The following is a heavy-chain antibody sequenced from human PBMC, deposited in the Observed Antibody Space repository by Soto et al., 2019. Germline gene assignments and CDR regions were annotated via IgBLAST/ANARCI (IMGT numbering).Heavy chain of an antibody. J-gene: IGHJ3*02. D-gene: IGHD3-22*01. CDR1: GFTFSSYW. V-gene: IGHV3-7*01. Sequence: GGSLRLSCAASGFTFSSYWMSWVRQAPGKGLEWVANIKQDGSEKYYVDSVKGRFTISRDNAKNSLYLQMNSLRAGDTAVYYCARSSYYDSSGHAFDIWGQGTMVTVSS. CDR3: ARSSYYDSSGHAFDI. CDR2: IKQDGSEK.